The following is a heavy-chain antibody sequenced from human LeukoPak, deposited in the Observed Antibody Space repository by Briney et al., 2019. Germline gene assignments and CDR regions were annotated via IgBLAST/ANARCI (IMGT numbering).Heavy chain of an antibody. CDR1: GFTFSTYW. CDR2: ISGDGSAT. D-gene: IGHD2-15*01. J-gene: IGHJ5*02. CDR3: TRRVSATRWFDP. Sequence: GGSLRLSCAASGFTFSTYWMHWVRQAPGKRLVWVSRISGDGSATNYADSVKGRFTSNRDNAENPRYLQMTSMTVEDTAVYYCTRRVSATRWFDPWGQGTLVTVSS. V-gene: IGHV3-74*01.